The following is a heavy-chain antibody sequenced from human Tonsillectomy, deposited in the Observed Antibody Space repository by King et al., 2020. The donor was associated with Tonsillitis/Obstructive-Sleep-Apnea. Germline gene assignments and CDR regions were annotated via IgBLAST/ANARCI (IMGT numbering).Heavy chain of an antibody. CDR2: INTNTWIP. CDR1: GYTFTTYA. Sequence: VQLVESGSELKKPGASVKVSCKASGYTFTTYAMNLVRQAPGQGLEWMGWINTNTWIPTYAQGFTGRFVFSLDTSVSTAYLQISSLKAEDTAVYYCAREVVVVPATYGWFDPWGQGTLVTVSS. V-gene: IGHV7-4-1*02. J-gene: IGHJ5*02. CDR3: AREVVVVPATYGWFDP. D-gene: IGHD2-2*01.